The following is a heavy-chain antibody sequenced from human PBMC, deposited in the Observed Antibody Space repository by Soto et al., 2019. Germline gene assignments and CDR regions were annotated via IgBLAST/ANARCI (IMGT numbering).Heavy chain of an antibody. J-gene: IGHJ5*01. CDR3: ATDSGGPPLNRFDS. CDR2: STYTGVT. CDR1: GGSLREFGHS. D-gene: IGHD3-16*01. V-gene: IGHV4-31*03. Sequence: PSETLSLTCTVSGGSLREFGHSWTWIRQRPGRGLEWIGYSTYTGVTYYSPSLQSRISISVDTSKNQFSLTLNSVTAADTAVYYCATDSGGPPLNRFDSWGPGTLVTVYS.